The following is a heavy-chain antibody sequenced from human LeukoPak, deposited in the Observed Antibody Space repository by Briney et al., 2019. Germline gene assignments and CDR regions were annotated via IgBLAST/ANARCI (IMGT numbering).Heavy chain of an antibody. D-gene: IGHD1-26*01. CDR2: ISGEGSST. V-gene: IGHV3-43*02. J-gene: IGHJ4*02. Sequence: GRSLSLSCAASGLTFDNYAIRWVSLPPRKCLGLVSLISGEGSSTYSTESVKGRFTTSTDNSTNSLYLQMNSLRTEDTAVHYYAKSMKWERGLDYWGQGTLVTVSS. CDR3: AKSMKWERGLDY. CDR1: GLTFDNYA.